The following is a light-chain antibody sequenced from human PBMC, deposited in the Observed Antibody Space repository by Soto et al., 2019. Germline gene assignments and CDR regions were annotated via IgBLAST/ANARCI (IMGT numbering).Light chain of an antibody. J-gene: IGKJ4*01. CDR3: QQYKNGTRT. CDR1: QRGXNY. CDR2: GAS. Sequence: TVMTQSPSALSVSPGQGATLSCRASQRGXNYLGWFQQKPGEAPGVRXDGASTMATASPARLSASGSGTEFTLTITSLQSEYFAVYYCQQYKNGTRTFGGGTKVDIK. V-gene: IGKV3-15*01.